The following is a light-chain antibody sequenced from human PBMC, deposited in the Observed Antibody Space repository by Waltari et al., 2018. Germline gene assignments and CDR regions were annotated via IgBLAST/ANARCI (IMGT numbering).Light chain of an antibody. CDR2: NNN. CDR1: SSNIGRDI. J-gene: IGLJ2*01. Sequence: QSVLTQSPSASGTSGQRVTISCSGSSSNIGRDIVNWYRHLPGTAPELLIYNNNRRPSGVPDRCSGSKSGTSASLAISGLQSEDEADYYCAAWDSRLNGVVFGGGTKLTVL. CDR3: AAWDSRLNGVV. V-gene: IGLV1-44*01.